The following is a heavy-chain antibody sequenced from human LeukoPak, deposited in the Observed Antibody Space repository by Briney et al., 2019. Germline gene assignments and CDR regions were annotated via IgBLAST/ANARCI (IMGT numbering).Heavy chain of an antibody. CDR3: ASHQAVAGRDNYYYYYMDV. D-gene: IGHD6-19*01. J-gene: IGHJ6*03. V-gene: IGHV1-46*01. CDR2: INPSGGST. Sequence: ASVKASCKASGHTFTSYYMHWVRQAPGQGLEWMGIINPSGGSTSYAQKFQGRVTMTRDTSTSTVYMELSSLRSEDTAVYYCASHQAVAGRDNYYYYYMDVWGKGTTVTVSS. CDR1: GHTFTSYY.